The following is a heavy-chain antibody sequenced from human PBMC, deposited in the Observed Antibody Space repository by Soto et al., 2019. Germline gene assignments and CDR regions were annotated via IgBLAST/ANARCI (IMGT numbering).Heavy chain of an antibody. CDR1: GGSFSGYY. V-gene: IGHV4-34*01. Sequence: QVQLQQWGAGLLKPSETLSLTCAVYGGSFSGYYWSWIRQPPGKGLDWIGEINHSGSTNYNPSLKSRVTISVDTSKNQFSLKLSSVTAADTAVYYCARGVRSLYGGNSTFDYWGQGTLVTVSS. CDR2: INHSGST. CDR3: ARGVRSLYGGNSTFDY. D-gene: IGHD4-17*01. J-gene: IGHJ4*02.